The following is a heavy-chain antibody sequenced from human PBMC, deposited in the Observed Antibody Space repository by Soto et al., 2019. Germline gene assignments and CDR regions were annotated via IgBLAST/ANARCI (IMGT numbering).Heavy chain of an antibody. CDR1: GGSMSNYY. Sequence: SETLSLTCTVSGGSMSNYYWNWIRQPPGKGLEWIGYIYYSGSTNYNPSLKSRVTISVDTSKNQFSLKLTSVTAADTAVYYCARDKITGLFDYWGQGTLVTVSS. J-gene: IGHJ4*02. CDR2: IYYSGST. D-gene: IGHD2-8*02. V-gene: IGHV4-59*12. CDR3: ARDKITGLFDY.